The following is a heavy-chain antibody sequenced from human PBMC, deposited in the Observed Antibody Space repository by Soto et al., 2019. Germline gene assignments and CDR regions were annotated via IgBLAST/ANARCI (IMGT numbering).Heavy chain of an antibody. D-gene: IGHD2-15*01. V-gene: IGHV3-21*01. CDR2: ISSSSSYI. Sequence: LRLSCAASGFTFSSYSMNWVRQAPGKGLEWVSSISSSSSYIYYADSVKGRFTISRDNAKNSLYLQMNSLRAEDTAVYYCARDFRYCSGGSCYNEYFQHWGQGTLVTVSS. J-gene: IGHJ1*01. CDR3: ARDFRYCSGGSCYNEYFQH. CDR1: GFTFSSYS.